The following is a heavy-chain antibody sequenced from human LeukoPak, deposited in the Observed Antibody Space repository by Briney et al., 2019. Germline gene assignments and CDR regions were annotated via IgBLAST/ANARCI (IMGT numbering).Heavy chain of an antibody. CDR3: ARDRSTSWYGGTRVGYFDY. Sequence: GGSLRLSCAASGFTFSSYSMNWVRQAPGKGLEWVSSISSSSSYIYYADSVKGRFTISRDNAKNSLYLQMNSLRAEDTAVYYCARDRSTSWYGGTRVGYFDYWGQRILVTVSS. CDR2: ISSSSSYI. CDR1: GFTFSSYS. D-gene: IGHD6-13*01. J-gene: IGHJ4*02. V-gene: IGHV3-21*04.